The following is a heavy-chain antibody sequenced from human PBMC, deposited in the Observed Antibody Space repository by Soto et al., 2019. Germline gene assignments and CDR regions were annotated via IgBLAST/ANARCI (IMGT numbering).Heavy chain of an antibody. CDR3: ARHNYGSGSTYFDY. Sequence: SETLSLTCTVSGGSISSYYWSWIRQPPGKGLEWIGYIYYSGSTNYNPSLKSRVTISVDTSKNQFSLKLSSVTAADTAVYYCARHNYGSGSTYFDYWGRGTLVTVSS. CDR1: GGSISSYY. D-gene: IGHD3-10*01. V-gene: IGHV4-59*01. CDR2: IYYSGST. J-gene: IGHJ4*02.